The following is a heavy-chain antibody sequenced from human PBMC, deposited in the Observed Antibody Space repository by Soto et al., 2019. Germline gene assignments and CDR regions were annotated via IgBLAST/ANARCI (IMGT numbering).Heavy chain of an antibody. J-gene: IGHJ6*02. V-gene: IGHV1-3*01. CDR2: INAGNGNT. CDR3: AREIWFGDPYYYYGMDA. D-gene: IGHD3-10*01. CDR1: GYTLTTYA. Sequence: ASVKVSCKASGYTLTTYAMHWVRQAPGQRLEWMGWINAGNGNTRYSQKFQGRVTITRDTSASTAYMELSSLRSEDTAVYYCAREIWFGDPYYYYGMDAWGQGTTVTVSS.